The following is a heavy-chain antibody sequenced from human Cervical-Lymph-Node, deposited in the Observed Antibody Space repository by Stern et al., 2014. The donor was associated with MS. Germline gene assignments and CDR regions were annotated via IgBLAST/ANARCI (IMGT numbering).Heavy chain of an antibody. V-gene: IGHV1-8*01. CDR1: GYIFTSDD. D-gene: IGHD7-27*01. CDR3: TKGWGL. J-gene: IGHJ1*01. CDR2: MNPDSGDT. Sequence: QFQLVQSGAEVRKPGASVRLSCKASGYIFTSDDINWVRQASGHGRDWMGWMNPDSGDTGFEQKFRCRVTMTRDISTSTAYMELNSLTSEDTAVYDCTKGWGLWGPGTHVTVSS.